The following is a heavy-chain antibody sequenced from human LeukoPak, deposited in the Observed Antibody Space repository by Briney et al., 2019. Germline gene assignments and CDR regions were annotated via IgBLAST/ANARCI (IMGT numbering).Heavy chain of an antibody. CDR2: IFFSGSR. J-gene: IGHJ4*02. Sequence: GSLRLSCAASGFTFSSYSMNWVRQAPGKGLEWIGSIFFSGSRYYNPSLRGRVAISVHTSKDQMSLHLSSVTAADTAVYYCAKHDYPYSNYFFDLWGPGKLVTVSS. CDR3: AKHDYPYSNYFFDL. D-gene: IGHD4-11*01. V-gene: IGHV4-59*05. CDR1: GFTFSSYSMN.